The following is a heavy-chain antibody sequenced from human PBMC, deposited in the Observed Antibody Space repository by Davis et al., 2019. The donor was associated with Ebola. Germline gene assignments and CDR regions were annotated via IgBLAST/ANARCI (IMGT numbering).Heavy chain of an antibody. Sequence: GSLRLSCTVSGGSISSYYWSWIRQPPGKGLEWIGYIYHSGSTYYNPSLKSRVTISVDTSKNQFSLKLSSVTAADTAVYYCARDRYYYGSGSLGALDPWGQGTLVTVSS. CDR2: IYHSGST. CDR1: GGSISSYY. CDR3: ARDRYYYGSGSLGALDP. J-gene: IGHJ5*02. V-gene: IGHV4-59*01. D-gene: IGHD3-10*01.